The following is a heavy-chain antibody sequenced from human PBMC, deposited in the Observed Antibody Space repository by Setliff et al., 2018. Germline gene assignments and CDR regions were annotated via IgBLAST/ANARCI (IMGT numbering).Heavy chain of an antibody. V-gene: IGHV4-38-2*01. CDR2: IYHSGRT. D-gene: IGHD6-13*01. CDR3: ARSPYSSSWSQEEYSGAFDI. Sequence: PSETLSLTCAVSGYSISSGYYWGWIRQPPGKGLEWIGSIYHSGRTYYNPSLKSRVTISVDTSKNQFSLKLSSVTAADTAVYYCARSPYSSSWSQEEYSGAFDIWGQGTMVTVSS. CDR1: GYSISSGYY. J-gene: IGHJ3*02.